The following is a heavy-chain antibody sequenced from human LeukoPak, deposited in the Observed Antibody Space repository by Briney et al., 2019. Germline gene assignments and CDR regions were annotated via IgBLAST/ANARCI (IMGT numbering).Heavy chain of an antibody. CDR2: ISYDGSNK. CDR3: ARVSEYSSSSLLDY. V-gene: IGHV3-30-3*01. CDR1: GFSFSNYA. Sequence: PGRSLRLSCAASGFSFSNYAMNWVRQAPGKGLEWVAVISYDGSNKYYADSVKGRFTISRDNSKNTLYLQMNSLRAEDTAVYYCARVSEYSSSSLLDYWGQGTLVTVSS. J-gene: IGHJ4*02. D-gene: IGHD6-6*01.